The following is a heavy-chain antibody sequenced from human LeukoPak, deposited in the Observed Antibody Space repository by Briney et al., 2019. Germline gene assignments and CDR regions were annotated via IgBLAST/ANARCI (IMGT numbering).Heavy chain of an antibody. D-gene: IGHD6-13*01. CDR1: GYTFTSYA. CDR3: ARELVSSSPSFQH. V-gene: IGHV1-69*04. Sequence: GASVKVSCKASGYTFTSYAMNWVRQAPGQGLEWMGRIIPILGIANYAQKFQGRVTITADKSTSTAYMELSSLRSEDTAVYYCARELVSSSPSFQHWGQGTLVTVSS. CDR2: IIPILGIA. J-gene: IGHJ1*01.